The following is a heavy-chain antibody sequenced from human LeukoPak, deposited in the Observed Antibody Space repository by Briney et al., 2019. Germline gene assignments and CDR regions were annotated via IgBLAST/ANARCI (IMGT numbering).Heavy chain of an antibody. CDR3: ARDRSGSYFDFDY. D-gene: IGHD3-10*01. CDR2: ITSGSTYI. CDR1: GLTFSSNS. V-gene: IGHV3-21*01. J-gene: IGHJ4*02. Sequence: GGSLRLSRAASGLTFSSNSMNWVRQAPGKGLEWVSSITSGSTYIYYADSVKGRFTISRDNAKNSLYLQMNSLRAEDTAIYYCARDRSGSYFDFDYWGQGTLVTVSS.